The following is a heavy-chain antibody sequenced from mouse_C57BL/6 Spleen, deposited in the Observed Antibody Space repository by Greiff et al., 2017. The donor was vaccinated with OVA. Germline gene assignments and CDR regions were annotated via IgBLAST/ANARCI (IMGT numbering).Heavy chain of an antibody. CDR2: IYPGDGDT. CDR1: GYAFSSYW. CDR3: APEMVYAMDY. J-gene: IGHJ4*01. D-gene: IGHD2-3*01. Sequence: LQESGAELVKPGASVKISCKASGYAFSSYWMNWVKQRPGKGLEWIGQIYPGDGDTNYNGKFKGKATLTADKSSSTAYMQLSSLTSEDSAVYFCAPEMVYAMDYWGQGTSVTVSS. V-gene: IGHV1-80*01.